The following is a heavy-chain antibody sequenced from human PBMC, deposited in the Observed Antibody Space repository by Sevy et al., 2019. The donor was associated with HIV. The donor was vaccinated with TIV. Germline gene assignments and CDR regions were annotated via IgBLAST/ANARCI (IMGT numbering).Heavy chain of an antibody. Sequence: ASVKVSCKASGYTFTSYGISWVRQAPGQGLEWMGWISAYNGNTNYAQKLQGRVTMTTDTSTSTAYMELRSLGSDDTAVYYCARDRPPAVACLFDYWGQGTLVTVSS. CDR2: ISAYNGNT. J-gene: IGHJ4*02. CDR3: ARDRPPAVACLFDY. V-gene: IGHV1-18*01. CDR1: GYTFTSYG. D-gene: IGHD6-19*01.